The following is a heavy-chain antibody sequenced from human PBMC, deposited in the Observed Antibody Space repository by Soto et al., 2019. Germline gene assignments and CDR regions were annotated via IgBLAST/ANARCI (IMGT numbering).Heavy chain of an antibody. CDR3: ARGYGRNFDY. D-gene: IGHD5-18*01. CDR2: IYYSGTT. V-gene: IGHV4-39*07. Sequence: SETLSLTCTVSGDSITSNSYFWAWIRQPPGKGLEWIGKIYYSGTTNYNPSLKSRVTISVDTSKDQFSLKLSSVTAADTAVYYCARGYGRNFDYWGQGTLVTVSS. CDR1: GDSITSNSYF. J-gene: IGHJ4*02.